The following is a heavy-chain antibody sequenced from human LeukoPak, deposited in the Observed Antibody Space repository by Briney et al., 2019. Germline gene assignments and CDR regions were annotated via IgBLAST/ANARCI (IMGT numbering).Heavy chain of an antibody. CDR3: ARRTGYSSSWYADYYYYMDV. J-gene: IGHJ6*03. CDR1: GFTFDDYA. V-gene: IGHV3-9*01. CDR2: ISWNSGSI. Sequence: GRSLRLSCAASGFTFDDYAMHWVRQAPGKGLEWVSGISWNSGSIGYADSVKGRFTISRDNAKNSLYLQMNSLRAEDTALYYCARRTGYSSSWYADYYYYMDVWGKGTTVTVSS. D-gene: IGHD6-13*01.